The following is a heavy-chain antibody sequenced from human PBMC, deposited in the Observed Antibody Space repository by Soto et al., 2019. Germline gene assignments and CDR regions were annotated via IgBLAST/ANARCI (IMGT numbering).Heavy chain of an antibody. CDR2: VYYSGST. CDR3: ASSGGPEGDWFDP. Sequence: QVLLQEPGPGLVKPSQTLSLTCTVSGASIRRRGYYWSWIRQHPGGGLEWIGFVYYSGSTDYNPSFRGRVTMSADASKNVCTLRLFSVTAADTAMYYCASSGGPEGDWFDPWGQGPLVTVSS. CDR1: GASIRRRGYY. D-gene: IGHD2-15*01. J-gene: IGHJ5*02. V-gene: IGHV4-31*03.